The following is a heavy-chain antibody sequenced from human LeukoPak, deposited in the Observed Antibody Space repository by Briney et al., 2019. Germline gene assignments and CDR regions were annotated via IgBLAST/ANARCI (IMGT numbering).Heavy chain of an antibody. CDR2: MNPNSGNT. V-gene: IGHV1-8*01. CDR3: ARGRVTRNWFDP. J-gene: IGHJ5*02. CDR1: GYTFTSYD. Sequence: AXXKVSCKASGYTFTSYDINWVRQATGQGLEWMGWMNPNSGNTGYAQKFQGRVTMTRDTSISTAYMELSSLRSEDTAVYYCARGRVTRNWFDPWGQGTPVTVSS. D-gene: IGHD3-16*02.